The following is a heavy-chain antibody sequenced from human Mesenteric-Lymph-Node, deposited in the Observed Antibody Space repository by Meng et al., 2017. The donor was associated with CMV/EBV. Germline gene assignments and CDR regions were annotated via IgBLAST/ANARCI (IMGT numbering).Heavy chain of an antibody. D-gene: IGHD3-9*01. J-gene: IGHJ4*02. V-gene: IGHV4-39*07. CDR1: GGSISSSSYY. CDR3: ARLRYFDWLAVDY. CDR2: IYYSGST. Sequence: SETLSLTCTVSGGSISSSSYYWGWLRQPPGKGLEWIGSIYYSGSTYYNPSLKSRVTISVDTSKNQFSLKLSSVTAADTAVYYCARLRYFDWLAVDYWGQGTLVTVSS.